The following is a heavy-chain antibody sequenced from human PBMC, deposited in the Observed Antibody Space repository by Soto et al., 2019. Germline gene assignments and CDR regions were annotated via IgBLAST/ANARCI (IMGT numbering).Heavy chain of an antibody. CDR1: GYTFTSYD. CDR3: VRERTRTASMDV. CDR2: MNPNSGNT. V-gene: IGHV1-8*01. D-gene: IGHD1-1*01. J-gene: IGHJ6*02. Sequence: QVQLVQSGAEVKKPGASVKVSCKASGYTFTSYDINWVRQATGQGLEWMGWMNPNSGNTGYAQKFRGRVTMTRNTTISTADMELSSLRSKDAAVYYWVRERTRTASMDVWGQGTRVTVSS.